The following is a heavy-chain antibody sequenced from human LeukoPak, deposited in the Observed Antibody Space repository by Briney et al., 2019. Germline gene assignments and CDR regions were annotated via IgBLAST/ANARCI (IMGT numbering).Heavy chain of an antibody. D-gene: IGHD6-13*01. CDR2: ISGSGGST. Sequence: GGCLRLSCAASGFTFSSYAMSWVRQAPGKGLEWVSAISGSGGSTYYADSVKGRFTISRDNSKNTLYLQMNSLRAEDTAVYYCAKAGSSSWYGWFDPWGQGTLVTVSS. CDR3: AKAGSSSWYGWFDP. V-gene: IGHV3-23*01. J-gene: IGHJ5*02. CDR1: GFTFSSYA.